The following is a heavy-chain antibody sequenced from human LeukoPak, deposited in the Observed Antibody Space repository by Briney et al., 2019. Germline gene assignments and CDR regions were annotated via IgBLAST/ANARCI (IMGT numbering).Heavy chain of an antibody. CDR2: IYYSGST. D-gene: IGHD3-3*01. CDR3: ARALNFWSGWYYYMDV. V-gene: IGHV4-30-4*08. Sequence: SETLSLTCTVSGGSISSGDYYWSWIRQPPGKGLEWIGYIYYSGSTYYNPSLKSRVTISVDTSKNQFSLKLSFVTAADTAVYYCARALNFWSGWYYYMDVWGKGTTVTVSS. J-gene: IGHJ6*03. CDR1: GGSISSGDYY.